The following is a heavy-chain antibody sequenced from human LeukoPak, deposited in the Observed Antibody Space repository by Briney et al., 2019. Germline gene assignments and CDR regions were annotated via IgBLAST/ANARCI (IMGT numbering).Heavy chain of an antibody. V-gene: IGHV4-31*03. CDR1: GGSISSGGYY. CDR3: AREKMDYYDSSGYYYRRD. J-gene: IGHJ4*02. Sequence: PSETLSLTCTVSGGSISSGGYYWSWIRQHPGKGLEWIGYIYYSGSTYYNPSLKSRVTISADTSKNQFSLKLSSVTAADTAVYYCAREKMDYYDSSGYYYRRDWGQGTLVTVSS. CDR2: IYYSGST. D-gene: IGHD3-22*01.